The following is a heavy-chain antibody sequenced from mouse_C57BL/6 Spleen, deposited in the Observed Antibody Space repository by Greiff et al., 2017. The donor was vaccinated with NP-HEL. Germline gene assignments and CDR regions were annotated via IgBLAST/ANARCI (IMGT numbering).Heavy chain of an antibody. Sequence: QVQLKQSGAELARPGASVKLSCKASGYTFTSYGISWVKQRTGQGLEWIGEIYPRSGNTYYNEKFKGKATLTADKSSGTAYMELRSLTSEDSAVYFCARGSSGYVGFAYWGQGTLVTVSA. D-gene: IGHD3-2*02. CDR3: ARGSSGYVGFAY. CDR2: IYPRSGNT. V-gene: IGHV1-81*01. J-gene: IGHJ3*01. CDR1: GYTFTSYG.